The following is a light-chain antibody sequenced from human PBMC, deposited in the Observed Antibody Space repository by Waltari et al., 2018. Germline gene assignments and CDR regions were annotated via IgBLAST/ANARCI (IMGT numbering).Light chain of an antibody. V-gene: IGLV4-69*01. CDR2: VNSDGSH. J-gene: IGLJ3*02. Sequence: QLVLTQSPSLSASLGASVKLTCTLSSGHSSNVIACLQQQPEKGPRYLMKVNSDGSHSKGDEMPDRFSGSSSGAERYLTISSLQSEDEADYYCQTGGHGTWVFGGGTKLTVL. CDR1: SGHSSNV. CDR3: QTGGHGTWV.